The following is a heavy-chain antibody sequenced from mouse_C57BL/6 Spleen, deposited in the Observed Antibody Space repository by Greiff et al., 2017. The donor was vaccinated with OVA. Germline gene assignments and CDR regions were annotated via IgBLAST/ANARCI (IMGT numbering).Heavy chain of an antibody. CDR3: ARWGTTVVAFDY. CDR2: IYPGDGDT. D-gene: IGHD1-1*01. CDR1: GYAFSSYW. J-gene: IGHJ2*01. V-gene: IGHV1-80*01. Sequence: VQLQQSGAELVKPGASVKISCKASGYAFSSYWMNWVKQRPGKGLEWIGQIYPGDGDTNYNGKFKGKATLTADKSSSTAYMQLSSLTSEDSAVYFCARWGTTVVAFDYWGQGTTLTVSS.